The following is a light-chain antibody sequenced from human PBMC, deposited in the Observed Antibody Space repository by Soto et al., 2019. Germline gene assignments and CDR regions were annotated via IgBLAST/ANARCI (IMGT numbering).Light chain of an antibody. CDR3: CSYAGISTRYV. CDR2: DVT. CDR1: NSDVGGYDY. J-gene: IGLJ1*01. Sequence: QSALTQPRSMSGSPGQSLTISCTGTNSDVGGYDYVSWYQHHPGTVPKLLIYDVTNRPSGVPHRFSGSKSGNTASLTISGLQAEDEADYYCCSYAGISTRYVFGTGTKVTVL. V-gene: IGLV2-11*01.